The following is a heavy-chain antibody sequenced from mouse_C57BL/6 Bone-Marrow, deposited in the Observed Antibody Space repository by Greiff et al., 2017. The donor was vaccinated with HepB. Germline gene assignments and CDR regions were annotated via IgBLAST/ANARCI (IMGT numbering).Heavy chain of an antibody. Sequence: QVQLQQSGPELVKPGASVKISCKASGYAFSSSWMNWVKQRPGKGLEWIGRIYPGDGDTNYNGKFKGKATLTADKSSSTAYMQLSSLTSEDSAVYFCASPSQSTVVVYYYAMDYWGQGTSVTVSS. J-gene: IGHJ4*01. CDR2: IYPGDGDT. CDR3: ASPSQSTVVVYYYAMDY. D-gene: IGHD1-1*01. CDR1: GYAFSSSW. V-gene: IGHV1-82*01.